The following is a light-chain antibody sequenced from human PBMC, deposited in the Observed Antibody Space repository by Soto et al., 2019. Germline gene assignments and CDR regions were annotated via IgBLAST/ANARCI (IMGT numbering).Light chain of an antibody. CDR2: DAS. CDR3: QQYGSSGT. CDR1: ESIRTW. Sequence: GDRCTITCRASESIRTWLAWYQHKPGKAPKFLIYDASSLESGVPSRFSGSGSGTEFTLTIRSLQPDYFAVYYCQQYGSSGTFGQGTKVDIK. J-gene: IGKJ1*01. V-gene: IGKV1-5*01.